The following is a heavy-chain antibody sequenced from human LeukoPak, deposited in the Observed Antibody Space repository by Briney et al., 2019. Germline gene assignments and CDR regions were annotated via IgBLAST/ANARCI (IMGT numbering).Heavy chain of an antibody. V-gene: IGHV3-64*01. CDR3: ARDQGVDTYYYGLDV. CDR1: GFPFSSYA. CDR2: ISSNGGST. D-gene: IGHD3-10*01. Sequence: GGSLRLFCAPSGFPFSSYAMHWVRQAPGKGLEYVSAISSNGGSTYYANSVKSRFTISRDNSKNTLYLQMGSLRAEDMAVYYCARDQGVDTYYYGLDVWGQGTTVTVSS. J-gene: IGHJ6*02.